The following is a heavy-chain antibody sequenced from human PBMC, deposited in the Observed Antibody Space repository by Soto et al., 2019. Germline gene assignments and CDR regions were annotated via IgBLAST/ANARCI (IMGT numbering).Heavy chain of an antibody. V-gene: IGHV2-5*01. CDR2: IYWNADK. CDR1: AFSLSTNGVG. J-gene: IGHJ4*02. CDR3: LHTVMVHSSTGGHYFAF. Sequence: SGPTLVNPTQTLTLTCTPSAFSLSTNGVGVGWIRQPPVNLLEWLGLIYWNADKAYTVVLKRRPSITQDTSKKQLLLTMTTMYPVDIAPHSCLHTVMVHSSTGGHYFAFWGPVILVTVSS. D-gene: IGHD2-8*01.